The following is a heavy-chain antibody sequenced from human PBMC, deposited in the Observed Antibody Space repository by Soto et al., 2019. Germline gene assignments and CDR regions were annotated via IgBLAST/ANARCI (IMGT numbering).Heavy chain of an antibody. V-gene: IGHV1-18*01. J-gene: IGHJ1*01. CDR1: GYTFTSYG. Sequence: GASVKVSCKASGYTFTSYGISWVRQAPGQGLEWMGWISAYNGNTNYAQKLQGRVTMTTDTSTSTAYMELRSLRSDDTAVYYCARDVGTVTTVYFQHWGQGTLVTVSS. CDR2: ISAYNGNT. D-gene: IGHD4-17*01. CDR3: ARDVGTVTTVYFQH.